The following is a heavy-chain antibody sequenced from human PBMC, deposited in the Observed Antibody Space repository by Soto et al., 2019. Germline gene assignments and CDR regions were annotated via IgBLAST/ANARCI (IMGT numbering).Heavy chain of an antibody. Sequence: QVQLVQSGAEVKKPGSSVKVSCKASGGTFSSYAISWVRQAPGQGLEWMGGIIPNFGTANYAQKFQGRVTITADESTSTAYMELSSLRSEDTAVYYCARDVVVVAATPGVGMDVWGQGTTVTASS. D-gene: IGHD2-15*01. CDR1: GGTFSSYA. CDR2: IIPNFGTA. CDR3: ARDVVVVAATPGVGMDV. V-gene: IGHV1-69*12. J-gene: IGHJ6*02.